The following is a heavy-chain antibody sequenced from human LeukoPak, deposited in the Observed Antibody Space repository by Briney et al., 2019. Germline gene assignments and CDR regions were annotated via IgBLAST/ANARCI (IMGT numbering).Heavy chain of an antibody. CDR2: INHSGST. J-gene: IGHJ2*01. CDR3: ARLRAGKKQRVLRYFDL. CDR1: GGSFSGYY. Sequence: SEALSLTCAVYGGSFSGYYWSWIRQPPGKGLEWIGEINHSGSTNYNPSLKSRVTISVDTSKNQFSLKLSSVTAADTAVYYCARLRAGKKQRVLRYFDLWGRGTLVTVSS. V-gene: IGHV4-34*01. D-gene: IGHD6-13*01.